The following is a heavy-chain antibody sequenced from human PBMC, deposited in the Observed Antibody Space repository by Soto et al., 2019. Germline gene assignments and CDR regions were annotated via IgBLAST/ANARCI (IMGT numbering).Heavy chain of an antibody. J-gene: IGHJ6*02. V-gene: IGHV3-21*01. CDR3: ARDKSGYSSGWTSRGYYYYGMDV. CDR2: ISSSSSSI. CDR1: GFTFSSYS. Sequence: GGSLRLSCAASGFTFSSYSMNWVRQAPGKGLEWVSSISSSSSSIYYADSVKGRFTISRDNAKNSLYLQMNSLRAEDTAVYYCARDKSGYSSGWTSRGYYYYGMDVWGQGTTVTVSS. D-gene: IGHD6-19*01.